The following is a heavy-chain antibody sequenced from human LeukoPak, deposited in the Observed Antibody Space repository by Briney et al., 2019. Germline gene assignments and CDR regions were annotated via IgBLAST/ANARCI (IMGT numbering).Heavy chain of an antibody. J-gene: IGHJ4*02. CDR3: ARDTTVTPRSFDY. CDR1: GYTFTSYA. Sequence: ASVKVSCKASGYTFTSYAMHWVRQAPGQRLEWMGWINAGNGNTKYSQKFQGRVTITRDTSASTAYMELSSLRSEDTAVYYCARDTTVTPRSFDYWGQGTLVTVSS. CDR2: INAGNGNT. V-gene: IGHV1-3*01. D-gene: IGHD4-17*01.